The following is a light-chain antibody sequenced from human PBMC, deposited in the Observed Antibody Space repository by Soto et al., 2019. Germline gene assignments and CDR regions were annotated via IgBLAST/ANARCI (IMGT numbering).Light chain of an antibody. V-gene: IGLV2-14*03. J-gene: IGLJ2*01. CDR3: SSYTTSITVV. CDR1: TSDVGGYNY. Sequence: QSVLTQPASVSGSPGQSITISCTGTTSDVGGYNYVSWYQQHPGKAPKLIIYDVSNRPSGVSNRFSGSKSGNTASLTISGLQAEDEADYYCSSYTTSITVVFGGGTKVTVL. CDR2: DVS.